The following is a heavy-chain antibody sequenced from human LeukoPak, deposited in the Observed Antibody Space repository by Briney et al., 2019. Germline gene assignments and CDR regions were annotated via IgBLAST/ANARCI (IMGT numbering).Heavy chain of an antibody. V-gene: IGHV4-4*07. Sequence: SETLSLTCTVSGGSISSYYWSWIRQPAGKGLEWIGRIYTSGPTNYNPSLKSRVTISLDASRNQFSLRLTSVTAADTAVYYCAGHDYGGNSVDYWGQGTLVTVSS. CDR2: IYTSGPT. D-gene: IGHD4-23*01. CDR3: AGHDYGGNSVDY. CDR1: GGSISSYY. J-gene: IGHJ4*02.